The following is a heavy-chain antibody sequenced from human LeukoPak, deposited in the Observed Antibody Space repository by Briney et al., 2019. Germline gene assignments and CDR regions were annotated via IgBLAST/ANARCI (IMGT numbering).Heavy chain of an antibody. D-gene: IGHD3-10*01. Sequence: GRSLRLSCAASGFTFDDYAMHWVRHAPGKGLEWVSGISWNSGSIGYADSVKGRFTISRDNAKNSLYLQMNSLRAEDTALYCCAKGLLRYGSGSPFDYWGQGTLVTVSS. J-gene: IGHJ4*02. CDR1: GFTFDDYA. V-gene: IGHV3-9*01. CDR2: ISWNSGSI. CDR3: AKGLLRYGSGSPFDY.